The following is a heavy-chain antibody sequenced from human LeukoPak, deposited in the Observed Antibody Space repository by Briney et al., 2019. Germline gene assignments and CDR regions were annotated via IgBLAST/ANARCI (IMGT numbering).Heavy chain of an antibody. J-gene: IGHJ4*02. Sequence: PGGSLRLSCAASGFTFSNYAMSWVRQAPGKGLEWVSAISGSGGSTYYADSVKGLFTISRDNSKNTLYLQMNSLRDEDTAVYYCVRDQFFSFDYWGQGTLVTVSS. CDR3: VRDQFFSFDY. V-gene: IGHV3-23*01. CDR1: GFTFSNYA. D-gene: IGHD3-3*01. CDR2: ISGSGGST.